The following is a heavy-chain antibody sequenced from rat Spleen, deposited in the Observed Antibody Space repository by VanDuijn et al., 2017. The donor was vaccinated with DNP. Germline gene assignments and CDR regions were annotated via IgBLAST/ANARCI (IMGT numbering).Heavy chain of an antibody. CDR3: ATHGTFVY. V-gene: IGHV5S13*01. D-gene: IGHD5-1*01. Sequence: EVQLVESGGGLVQFGRSLKLSCAASGFTFSNYGMAWVRQAPKKGLEWVATISTSDVSTYYRDSVKGRFTISRDNAKSTLYLQMDSLRSEDTATYYCATHGTFVYWGQGTLVTVSS. J-gene: IGHJ3*01. CDR2: ISTSDVST. CDR1: GFTFSNYG.